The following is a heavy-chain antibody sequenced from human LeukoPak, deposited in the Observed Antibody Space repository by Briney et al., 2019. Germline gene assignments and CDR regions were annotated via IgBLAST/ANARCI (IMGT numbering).Heavy chain of an antibody. CDR2: ISSSGTSI. CDR1: GFTFSSYA. CDR3: ASEVQWLVRGVYYFDY. Sequence: SLRLSRAAPGFTFSSYAMNLVRQAPGKWLHWVSVISSSGTSIYYADSVKGRFTISRDNAKNSLYLQMNSLRAEDTAVYYCASEVQWLVRGVYYFDYWGQGTLVTVSS. J-gene: IGHJ4*02. D-gene: IGHD6-19*01. V-gene: IGHV3-21*01.